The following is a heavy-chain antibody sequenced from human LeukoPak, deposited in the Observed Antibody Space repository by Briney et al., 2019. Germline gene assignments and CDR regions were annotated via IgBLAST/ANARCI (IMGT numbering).Heavy chain of an antibody. CDR1: GFTFDDYA. Sequence: PGGSLRLSCAASGFTFDDYAMHWVRQAPGKGLEWVSVISWNSGSIGYADSVKGRFTISRDNAKSSLYLQMNSLRAEDTAVYYCGRDLLGRVNCGGGSCYNWRQGTLVTVSS. CDR3: GRDLLGRVNCGGGSCYN. D-gene: IGHD2-15*01. V-gene: IGHV3-9*01. CDR2: ISWNSGSI. J-gene: IGHJ4*02.